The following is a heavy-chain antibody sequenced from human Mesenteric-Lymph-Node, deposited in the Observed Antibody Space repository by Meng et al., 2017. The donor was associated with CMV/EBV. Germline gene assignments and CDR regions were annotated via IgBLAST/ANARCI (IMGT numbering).Heavy chain of an antibody. V-gene: IGHV3-23*01. D-gene: IGHD3-10*01. CDR2: ISGSGSST. Sequence: SGLTFSNYAMNWVRQAPGKGLEWVSAISGSGSSTYYADSVKGRFTISRDNSKNTLYLQMNSLRAEDTAVYYCAKRPNYYGSGTTDYWGQGTLVTVSS. J-gene: IGHJ4*02. CDR1: GLTFSNYA. CDR3: AKRPNYYGSGTTDY.